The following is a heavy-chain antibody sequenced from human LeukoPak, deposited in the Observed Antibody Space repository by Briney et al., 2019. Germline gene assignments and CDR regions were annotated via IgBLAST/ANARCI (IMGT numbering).Heavy chain of an antibody. CDR1: GFAFTSYW. CDR2: INQDGSER. Sequence: PGGSLRLSCAASGFAFTSYWMDWVRQAPGKGLEWVANINQDGSERFYVDSVKGRFTISRDNAKSSVYLQMNRLRAEDTAVYYCSRSLDYLGQGTLVTVSS. V-gene: IGHV3-7*01. CDR3: SRSLDY. J-gene: IGHJ4*02.